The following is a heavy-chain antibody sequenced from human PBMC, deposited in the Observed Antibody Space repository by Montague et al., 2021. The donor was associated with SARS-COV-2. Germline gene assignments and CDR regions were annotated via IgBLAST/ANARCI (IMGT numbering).Heavy chain of an antibody. D-gene: IGHD3-9*01. Sequence: LRLSCAASGFTFSSYAMSWVRQAPGKGLEWVSAISGSGGSTYYADSVKGRFTISRDNSKNTLYLQMNSLRAEDTAVYYCAKEGDYDILTGYYPNRRYFDYWGQGTLVTVSS. J-gene: IGHJ4*02. CDR3: AKEGDYDILTGYYPNRRYFDY. CDR1: GFTFSSYA. CDR2: ISGSGGST. V-gene: IGHV3-23*01.